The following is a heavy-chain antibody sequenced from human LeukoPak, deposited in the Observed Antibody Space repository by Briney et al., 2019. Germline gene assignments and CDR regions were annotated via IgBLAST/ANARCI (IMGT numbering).Heavy chain of an antibody. V-gene: IGHV4-4*09. CDR2: IYTSGST. CDR1: GGSISSYY. J-gene: IGHJ4*02. Sequence: PSETLSLTCTVSGGSISSYYWSWIRQPPGKGLEWIGYIYTSGSTNYNPSFKSRVTISVDTSKNQFSLKLSSVTAADTAVYYCARQGWLQYDYWGQGTLVTVSS. D-gene: IGHD5-24*01. CDR3: ARQGWLQYDY.